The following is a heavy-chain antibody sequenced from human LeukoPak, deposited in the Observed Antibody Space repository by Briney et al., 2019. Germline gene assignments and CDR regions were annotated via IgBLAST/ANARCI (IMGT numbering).Heavy chain of an antibody. J-gene: IGHJ4*02. CDR1: GGSISSYY. V-gene: IGHV4-59*01. CDR3: ARDRYYYDSSGYTFDY. Sequence: SETLSLTCTVSGGSISSYYWSWIRQPPGKGLEWIGYIYYSGSTNYNPSLKSRVTISVDTSKNQFSLKLSSVTAADTAVYYGARDRYYYDSSGYTFDYWGQGTLVTVSS. D-gene: IGHD3-22*01. CDR2: IYYSGST.